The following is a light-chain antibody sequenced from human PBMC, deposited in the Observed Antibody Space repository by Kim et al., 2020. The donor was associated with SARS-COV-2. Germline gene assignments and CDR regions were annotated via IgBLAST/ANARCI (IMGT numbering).Light chain of an antibody. J-gene: IGKJ4*01. CDR3: QQRGNWPLT. Sequence: LYPRGRAALSCRASQGFSSYLAWYQQKPGQAPRLLIYDASNRATGLPARFSGSGSGTDFTLTIGSLEPEDFAVYYCQQRGNWPLTFGGGTKVDIK. CDR1: QGFSSY. V-gene: IGKV3-11*01. CDR2: DAS.